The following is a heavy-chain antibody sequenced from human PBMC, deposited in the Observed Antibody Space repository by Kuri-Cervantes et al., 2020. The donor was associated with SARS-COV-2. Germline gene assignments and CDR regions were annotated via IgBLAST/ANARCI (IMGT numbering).Heavy chain of an antibody. Sequence: SVKVSCKASGGTFSSYAVSWVRQAPGQGLEWMGGIIPIFGTANYAQQFQGRVTITADESTSTAYMDLTSLRSEDTAVYYCALGYWGSGYPRSYYYMDVWGKGTTVTVSS. CDR3: ALGYWGSGYPRSYYYMDV. CDR2: IIPIFGTA. J-gene: IGHJ6*03. D-gene: IGHD3-22*01. CDR1: GGTFSSYA. V-gene: IGHV1-69*13.